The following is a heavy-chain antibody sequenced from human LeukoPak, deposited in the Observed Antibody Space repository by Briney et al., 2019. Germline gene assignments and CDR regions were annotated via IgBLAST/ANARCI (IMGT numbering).Heavy chain of an antibody. CDR3: ARAGDSSGYCDS. V-gene: IGHV4-34*01. CDR1: GGSFSGYY. Sequence: SETLSLTCAVYGGSFSGYYWSWIRQPPGKGLEWIGEINHSGSTNYSPSLKSRVTIAVDTSKNQFSLKLSSVTAADTAVYYCARAGDSSGYCDSWGQGTLVTVSS. D-gene: IGHD3-22*01. J-gene: IGHJ4*02. CDR2: INHSGST.